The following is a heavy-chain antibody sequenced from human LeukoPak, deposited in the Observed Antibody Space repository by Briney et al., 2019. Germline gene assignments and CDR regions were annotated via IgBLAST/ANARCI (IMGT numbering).Heavy chain of an antibody. D-gene: IGHD5-24*01. J-gene: IGHJ4*02. Sequence: GGSLRLSCAASGFTFSSYEMNWVRQAPGKGLEWLSHISNSDSSIQYADSVKGRFTISRDNAKNSLYLQMNSLRVEDTAIYYCARTRDGPFAYWGQGTLVTVSS. V-gene: IGHV3-48*03. CDR2: ISNSDSSI. CDR1: GFTFSSYE. CDR3: ARTRDGPFAY.